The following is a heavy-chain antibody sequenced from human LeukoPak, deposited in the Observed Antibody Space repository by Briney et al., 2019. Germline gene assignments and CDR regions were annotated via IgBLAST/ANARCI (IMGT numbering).Heavy chain of an antibody. CDR1: GYTSTGYY. CDR3: ARAGLVRGVIREGGNRFDP. D-gene: IGHD3-10*01. Sequence: ASVKVSCKASGYTSTGYYMHWVRQAPGQGLEWMGWINPNSGGTNYAQKFQGRVTMTRDTSISAAYMELGRLRSDDTAVYYCARAGLVRGVIREGGNRFDPWGQGTLVTVSS. V-gene: IGHV1-2*02. CDR2: INPNSGGT. J-gene: IGHJ5*02.